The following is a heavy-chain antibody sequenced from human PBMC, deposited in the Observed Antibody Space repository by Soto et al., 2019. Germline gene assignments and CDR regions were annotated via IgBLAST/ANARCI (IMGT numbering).Heavy chain of an antibody. D-gene: IGHD3-22*01. Sequence: ASVKVSCKASGYTFTSYYMHWLRQAPGQGLEWMGITNPSGGSTSYAQKFQGRVTMTRDTSTSTVYMELSSLRSEDTAVYYCARDQVVVALDYWGQGTLVTVSS. J-gene: IGHJ4*02. CDR3: ARDQVVVALDY. CDR2: TNPSGGST. CDR1: GYTFTSYY. V-gene: IGHV1-46*01.